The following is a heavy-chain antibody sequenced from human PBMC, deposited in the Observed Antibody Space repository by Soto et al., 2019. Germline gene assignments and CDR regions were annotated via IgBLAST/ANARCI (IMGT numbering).Heavy chain of an antibody. D-gene: IGHD6-19*01. Sequence: GWSLRLSCAASGFTFSSYGMHWVRQAPGKGLEWVAVIWYDGSNKYYADSVKGRFTISRDNSKNTLYLQMNSLRAEDTAVYYCARDQGYSSGWYSFYSYYYGMDVWGQGTTVTVSS. CDR2: IWYDGSNK. J-gene: IGHJ6*02. V-gene: IGHV3-33*01. CDR3: ARDQGYSSGWYSFYSYYYGMDV. CDR1: GFTFSSYG.